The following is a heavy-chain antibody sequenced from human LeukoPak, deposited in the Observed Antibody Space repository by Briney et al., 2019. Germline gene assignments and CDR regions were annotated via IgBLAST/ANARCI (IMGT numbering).Heavy chain of an antibody. J-gene: IGHJ4*02. Sequence: PSETLSLTCTVPGGSISSYYWSWIRQPPGKGLEWIGYIYYSGSTNYNPSLKSRVTISVDTSKNQFSLKLSSVTAADTAVYYCARGPYYYDSSGYSYYFDYWGQGTLVTVSS. D-gene: IGHD3-22*01. CDR3: ARGPYYYDSSGYSYYFDY. CDR1: GGSISSYY. CDR2: IYYSGST. V-gene: IGHV4-59*01.